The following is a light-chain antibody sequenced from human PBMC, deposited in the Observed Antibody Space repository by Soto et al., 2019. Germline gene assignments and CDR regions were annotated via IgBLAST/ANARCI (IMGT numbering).Light chain of an antibody. J-gene: IGLJ3*02. CDR3: SSYTSSNTVV. Sequence: QSALTQPASVAGSPGQSITISCAGTSSDVGGYNYVSWYQQHPGKAPKLMIHNVSNRPSGVSNRFSGSKSGNTASLTISGLQAEDEADYYCSSYTSSNTVVFGGGTQLTVL. CDR2: NVS. V-gene: IGLV2-14*03. CDR1: SSDVGGYNY.